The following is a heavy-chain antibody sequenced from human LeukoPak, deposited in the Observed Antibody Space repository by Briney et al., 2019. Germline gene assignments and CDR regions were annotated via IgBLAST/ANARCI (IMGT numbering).Heavy chain of an antibody. CDR1: GFSFSGHW. V-gene: IGHV3-74*01. Sequence: PGGSLRLSCTASGFSFSGHWMHWARQLPGKGLVWVSRISPTGSTTSYADSVKGRFTISRDNSQNTLFLQMNSLRTEDTAVYSCAKDRPLGDSYYDNSGYGLDCWGQGTLVTVSS. CDR3: AKDRPLGDSYYDNSGYGLDC. D-gene: IGHD3-22*01. CDR2: ISPTGSTT. J-gene: IGHJ4*02.